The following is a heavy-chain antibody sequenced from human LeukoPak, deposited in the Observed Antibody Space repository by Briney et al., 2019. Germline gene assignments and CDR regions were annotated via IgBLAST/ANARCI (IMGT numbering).Heavy chain of an antibody. D-gene: IGHD1-14*01. V-gene: IGHV4-30-4*08. Sequence: SETLSLTCAVSGGSMTNDYYWSWIRQPPGKGLEWIGYIYYSGSTYYNPSLKSRVTISVDTSKNQFSLMVSSPTAADTAVYFCARGPEYMDVWGKGTTVTVSS. CDR3: ARGPEYMDV. J-gene: IGHJ6*03. CDR2: IYYSGST. CDR1: GGSMTNDYY.